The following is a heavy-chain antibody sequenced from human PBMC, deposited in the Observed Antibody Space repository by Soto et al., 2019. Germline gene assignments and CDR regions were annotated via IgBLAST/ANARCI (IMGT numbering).Heavy chain of an antibody. D-gene: IGHD4-17*01. CDR1: AFSFSTSW. CDR3: AKDAATTVTTGYYYGMDV. J-gene: IGHJ6*02. Sequence: GGSLRLSCAASAFSFSTSWMHWVRKAPGEGLVWVSRINTDGRTINYADSVKGRFTISRDNAKNTLYLQMNILRVEDTAVYYCAKDAATTVTTGYYYGMDVWGQGTTVTVSS. V-gene: IGHV3-74*01. CDR2: INTDGRTI.